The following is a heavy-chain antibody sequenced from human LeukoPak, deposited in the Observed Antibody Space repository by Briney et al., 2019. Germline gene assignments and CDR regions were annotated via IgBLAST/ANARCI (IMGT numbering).Heavy chain of an antibody. CDR3: AKVWRPSYYYDSSGYYYGSNSGDY. CDR1: GFTFSGYA. D-gene: IGHD3-22*01. V-gene: IGHV3-23*01. Sequence: GGSLRLSCAASGFTFSGYAMSWVRQAPGKGLEWVSAISGSGGSTYYADSVKGGFTISRDNSKNTLYLQMNSLRAEDTAVYYCAKVWRPSYYYDSSGYYYGSNSGDYWGQGTLVTVSS. CDR2: ISGSGGST. J-gene: IGHJ4*02.